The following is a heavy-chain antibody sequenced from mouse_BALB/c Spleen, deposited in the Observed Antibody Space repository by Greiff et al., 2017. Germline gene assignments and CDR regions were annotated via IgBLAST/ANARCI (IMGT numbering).Heavy chain of an antibody. Sequence: EVMLVESGGDLVKPGGSLKLSCAASGFTFSSYGMSWVRQTPDKRLEWVATISSGGSYTYYPDSVKGRFTISRDNAKNTLYLQMSSLKSEDTAMYYCARPRSYDGYYEGCAYWGQGTLVTVS. CDR1: GFTFSSYG. J-gene: IGHJ3*01. CDR3: ARPRSYDGYYEGCAY. V-gene: IGHV5-6*01. D-gene: IGHD2-3*01. CDR2: ISSGGSYT.